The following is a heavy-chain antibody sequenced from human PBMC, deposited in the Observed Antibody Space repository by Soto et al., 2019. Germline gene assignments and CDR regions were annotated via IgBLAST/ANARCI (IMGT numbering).Heavy chain of an antibody. V-gene: IGHV1-58*01. CDR1: GFTFTSSA. CDR2: IVVGSGNT. D-gene: IGHD3-3*01. Sequence: QMPLVQSGPEVKKPGTSVKVSCKASGFTFTSSAVQWVRQARGQRLEWIGWIVVGSGNTNYAQKFQERVTITRDMSTSTAYMELSSLRSEDTAVYYCAAEIDFWSGYCYWGQGTLVTVSS. CDR3: AAEIDFWSGYCY. J-gene: IGHJ4*02.